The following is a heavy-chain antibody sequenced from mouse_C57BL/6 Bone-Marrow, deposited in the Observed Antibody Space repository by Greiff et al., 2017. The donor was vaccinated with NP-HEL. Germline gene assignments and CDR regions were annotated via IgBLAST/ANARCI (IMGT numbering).Heavy chain of an antibody. V-gene: IGHV5-9-1*02. D-gene: IGHD2-12*01. Sequence: EVKLMESGEGLVKPGGSLKLSCAASGFTFSSYAMSWVRQTPEKRLEWVAYISSGGDYIYYADTVKGRFTISRDNARNTLYLQMSSLKSEDTAMYYCTREAAYDSFAYWGQGTLVTVSA. CDR3: TREAAYDSFAY. CDR1: GFTFSSYA. J-gene: IGHJ3*01. CDR2: ISSGGDYI.